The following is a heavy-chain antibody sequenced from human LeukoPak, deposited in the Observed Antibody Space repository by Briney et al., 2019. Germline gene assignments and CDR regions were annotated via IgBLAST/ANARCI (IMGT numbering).Heavy chain of an antibody. CDR1: GGSISSSNW. CDR2: IYHSGST. V-gene: IGHV4-4*02. CDR3: AARNWYYYDSSGYYAY. J-gene: IGHJ4*02. D-gene: IGHD3-22*01. Sequence: SETLSLTCAVSGGSISSSNWWSWVRQPPGKGLEWIGEIYHSGSTNYNPSLKSRVTISVDKSKNQFSLKLSSVTAADTAVYYCAARNWYYYDSSGYYAYWGQGTLVTVSS.